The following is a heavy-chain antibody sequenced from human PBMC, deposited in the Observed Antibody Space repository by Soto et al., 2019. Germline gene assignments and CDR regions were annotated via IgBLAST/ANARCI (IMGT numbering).Heavy chain of an antibody. Sequence: GESLKISCKGSGYSFTSYWIGWVRQMPGKGLEWMGIIYPGDSDTRYSPSFQGQVTISADKSISTAYLQWSSLKASDTAMYYCARRWEDRHCSGGSCYPTSEFDYWGQGTLVTVSS. CDR2: IYPGDSDT. D-gene: IGHD2-15*01. CDR3: ARRWEDRHCSGGSCYPTSEFDY. J-gene: IGHJ4*02. V-gene: IGHV5-51*01. CDR1: GYSFTSYW.